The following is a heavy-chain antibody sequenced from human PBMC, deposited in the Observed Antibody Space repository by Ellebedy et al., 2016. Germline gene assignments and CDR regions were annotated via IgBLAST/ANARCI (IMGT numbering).Heavy chain of an antibody. J-gene: IGHJ4*01. CDR3: ARVNLKVPIYYFDH. CDR2: IWHDGSKE. V-gene: IGHV3-33*01. Sequence: GESLKISXEASEFSLSIYAMHWVRQAPGKGLEWVAAIWHDGSKEYYRESVKGRFTISRDNSKNTLYLQMNSLRDEDTAVYYCARVNLKVPIYYFDHWGHGTLVTVSA. CDR1: EFSLSIYA.